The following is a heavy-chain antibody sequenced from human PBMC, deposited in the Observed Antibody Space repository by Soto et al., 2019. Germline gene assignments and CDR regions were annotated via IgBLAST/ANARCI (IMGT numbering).Heavy chain of an antibody. J-gene: IGHJ6*02. CDR1: GDSISTYY. CDR2: IYYSGST. CDR3: AGQPTEGSYYDLGSYYYYYAMDV. D-gene: IGHD3-10*01. Sequence: PSETLSLTCTVSGDSISTYYWSWIRQPPGKGLQWIGYIYYSGSTNYNPSLKSRVTISVDTSKNQFSLKLASVTAADTAVYYCAGQPTEGSYYDLGSYYYYYAMDVWGQGTTVTVSS. V-gene: IGHV4-59*12.